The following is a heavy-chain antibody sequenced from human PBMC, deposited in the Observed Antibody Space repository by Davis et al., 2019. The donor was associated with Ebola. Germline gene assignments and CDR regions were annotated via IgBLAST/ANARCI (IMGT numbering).Heavy chain of an antibody. D-gene: IGHD5-12*01. J-gene: IGHJ4*02. CDR3: ARIGWLRGGQDY. CDR2: ISSSSSYI. V-gene: IGHV3-21*04. Sequence: GGSLRLSCAASGFTFSSYSMNWVRQAPGKGLEWVSSISSSSSYIYYADSVKGRFTISRDNSKNTLYLQMNSLRAEDTAVYYCARIGWLRGGQDYWGQGTLVTVSS. CDR1: GFTFSSYS.